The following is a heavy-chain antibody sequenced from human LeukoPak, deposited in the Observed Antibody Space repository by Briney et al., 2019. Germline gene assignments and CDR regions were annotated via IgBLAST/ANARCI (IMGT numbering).Heavy chain of an antibody. CDR3: ARDPSRVIAEAYYFDY. D-gene: IGHD3-22*01. Sequence: SETLSLTCAVYGGSFSGYYWSWIRQPPGKGLEWIGKINHSGSTNYNPSLKSRVTISVDTSKNQFSLKLTSVTAADTAVYYCARDPSRVIAEAYYFDYWGQGTLVTVSS. V-gene: IGHV4-34*01. CDR1: GGSFSGYY. J-gene: IGHJ4*02. CDR2: INHSGST.